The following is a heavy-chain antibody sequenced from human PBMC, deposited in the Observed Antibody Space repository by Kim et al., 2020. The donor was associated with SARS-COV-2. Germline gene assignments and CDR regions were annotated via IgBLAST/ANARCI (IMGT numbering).Heavy chain of an antibody. CDR3: ARNGMSDVTSCGVVSWKSAFDI. J-gene: IGHJ3*02. V-gene: IGHV4-61*01. CDR2: IYYSGTT. CDR1: GGSVSSGSYY. Sequence: SETLSLTCTVSGGSVSSGSYYWSWIRQPPGKVLEWIGYIYYSGTTNYNPSLKRLITISVDTSNNQFPLKLSAVTAADTAVYYCARNGMSDVTSCGVVSWKSAFDIWGQGTLVTVSS. D-gene: IGHD3-3*01.